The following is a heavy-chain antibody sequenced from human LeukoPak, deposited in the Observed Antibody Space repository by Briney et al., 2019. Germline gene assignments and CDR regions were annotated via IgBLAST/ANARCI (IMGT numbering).Heavy chain of an antibody. D-gene: IGHD3-3*01. V-gene: IGHV1-69*02. CDR1: GGTFSSYT. Sequence: ASVKVSCKASGGTFSSYTISWVRQAPGQGLEWMGRIIPILGIANYAQKFQGRVTITADKSTSTAYMELSSLRSEDTDVYYCAGALRFLEWLSPSDAFDIWGQGTMVTVSS. CDR3: AGALRFLEWLSPSDAFDI. J-gene: IGHJ3*02. CDR2: IIPILGIA.